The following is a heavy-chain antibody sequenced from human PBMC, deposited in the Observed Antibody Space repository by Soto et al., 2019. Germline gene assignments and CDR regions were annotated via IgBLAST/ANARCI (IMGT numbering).Heavy chain of an antibody. CDR3: ARNPHYYDSSGYDY. V-gene: IGHV3-48*01. Sequence: PGGSLRLSCAASGFIFSSYSMNWVRQAPGKGLEWVSYISSSSSTIYYADSVKGRFTISRDNAKNSLYLQMNSLRAEDTAVYYCARNPHYYDSSGYDYWGQGTLVTVSS. J-gene: IGHJ4*02. CDR2: ISSSSSTI. D-gene: IGHD3-22*01. CDR1: GFIFSSYS.